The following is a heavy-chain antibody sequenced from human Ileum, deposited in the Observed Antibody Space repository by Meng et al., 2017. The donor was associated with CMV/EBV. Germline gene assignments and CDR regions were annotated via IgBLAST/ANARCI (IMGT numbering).Heavy chain of an antibody. CDR1: GFTFSTYE. V-gene: IGHV3-48*03. D-gene: IGHD2/OR15-2a*01. CDR2: ITGNANII. J-gene: IGHJ4*02. CDR3: ARDALTTFKGGNFDS. Sequence: GESLKISCAASGFTFSTYEMNWVRQAPGKGLEWVSFITGNANIIYYADSVKGRFTISRDNAKNSLYLQMSSLRAEDTAIYYCARDALTTFKGGNFDSWGQGKRVNVYS.